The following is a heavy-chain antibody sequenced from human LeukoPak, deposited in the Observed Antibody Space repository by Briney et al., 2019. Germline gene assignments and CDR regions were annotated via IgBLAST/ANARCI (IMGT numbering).Heavy chain of an antibody. V-gene: IGHV4-39*07. CDR2: IYYSGST. CDR1: GGSISSSSYY. J-gene: IGHJ4*02. CDR3: ASKGGSFDYYFDY. D-gene: IGHD1-26*01. Sequence: SETLSLTCTVSGGSISSSSYYWGWIRQPPGKGLEWIGSIYYSGSTYYNPSLKSRVTISVDTSKNQFSLKLSSVTAADTAVYYCASKGGSFDYYFDYWGQGTLVTVSS.